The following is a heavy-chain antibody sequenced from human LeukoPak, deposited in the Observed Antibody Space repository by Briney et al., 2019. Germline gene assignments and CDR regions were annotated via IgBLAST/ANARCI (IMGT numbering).Heavy chain of an antibody. CDR1: GYTFTSYY. D-gene: IGHD6-19*01. J-gene: IGHJ4*02. Sequence: ASVKVSCKASGYTFTSYYMHWVRQAPGQGLEWMGIINPSGGSTSYAQKFQGRVTMTRDTFTSTVYMELSSLRSEDTAVYYCARDELLGYYSSGWQTIPDYWGQGTLVTVSS. CDR3: ARDELLGYYSSGWQTIPDY. V-gene: IGHV1-46*03. CDR2: INPSGGST.